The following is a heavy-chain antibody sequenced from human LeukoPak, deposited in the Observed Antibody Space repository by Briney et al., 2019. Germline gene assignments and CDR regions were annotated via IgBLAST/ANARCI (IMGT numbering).Heavy chain of an antibody. CDR1: GFDFTSYG. CDR3: AREPKSLADLFFIDY. V-gene: IGHV1-18*01. CDR2: ISAYNGYT. J-gene: IGHJ4*02. D-gene: IGHD3-10*01. Sequence: ASVKVSCKXSGFDFTSYGISWVRQAPGQGLEGMGWISAYNGYTHYAQKLQGRVTLTTDTSASTAYMELRSLTSDDTAVYYCAREPKSLADLFFIDYWGQGTLVTVSS.